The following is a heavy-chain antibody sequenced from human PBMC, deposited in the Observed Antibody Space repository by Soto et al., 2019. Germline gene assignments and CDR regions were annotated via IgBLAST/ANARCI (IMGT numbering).Heavy chain of an antibody. V-gene: IGHV4-30-2*01. CDR3: ARYLGGLDI. CDR2: IYHSGST. D-gene: IGHD3-16*01. J-gene: IGHJ3*02. CDR1: GGSISSGGYS. Sequence: SETLSLTCAVSGGSISSGGYSWSWIRQPPGKGLEWIGYIYHSGSTYYNPSLKSRVTISVDRSKNQFSLKLSSVTAADTAVYYCARYLGGLDIWGQGTMVT.